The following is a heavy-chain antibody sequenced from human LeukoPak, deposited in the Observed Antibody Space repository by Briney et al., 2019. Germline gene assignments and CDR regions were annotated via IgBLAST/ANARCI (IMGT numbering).Heavy chain of an antibody. CDR1: GFSLSTSGMR. CDR3: ARISSGYYDSSGYDDY. CDR2: IDWDDDK. D-gene: IGHD3-22*01. J-gene: IGHJ4*02. V-gene: IGHV2-70*04. Sequence: SGPTLVNPPQTLTLTCTFSGFSLSTSGMRVSWIRQPPGKALEWLSRIDWDDDKFYSTSLKTRLTISKDTSKNQVVLTMTNMDPVDTATYYCARISSGYYDSSGYDDYWGQGTLVTVSS.